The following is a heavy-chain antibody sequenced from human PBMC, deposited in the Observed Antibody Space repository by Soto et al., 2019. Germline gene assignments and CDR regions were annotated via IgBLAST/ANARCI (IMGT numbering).Heavy chain of an antibody. D-gene: IGHD5-12*01. CDR3: VRVVAIPGYPDN. CDR1: GGTFSSYA. Sequence: QVQLVQSGAEVRQPASSVKVSCKTSGGTFSSYAISWVRQAPGQGLEGMGGIVPIVDTSTYAQKFQGRVTINADESTSTVYMELSSLRSDDTAVYYCVRVVAIPGYPDNWGQGTLVTVSS. J-gene: IGHJ4*02. V-gene: IGHV1-69*12. CDR2: IVPIVDTS.